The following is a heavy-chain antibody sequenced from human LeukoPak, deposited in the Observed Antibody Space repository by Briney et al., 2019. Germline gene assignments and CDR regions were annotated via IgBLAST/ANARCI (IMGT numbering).Heavy chain of an antibody. CDR2: INWNGGST. V-gene: IGHV3-20*04. Sequence: GGSLRLSCAAPGFTFDDYGMSWVRQAPGKGLEWVSGINWNGGSTGYADSVKGRFTISRDNAKNSLYLQMNSLRAEDTALYYCARDLGYRYGDYVPSLFDYWGQGTLVTVSS. CDR3: ARDLGYRYGDYVPSLFDY. CDR1: GFTFDDYG. D-gene: IGHD4-17*01. J-gene: IGHJ4*02.